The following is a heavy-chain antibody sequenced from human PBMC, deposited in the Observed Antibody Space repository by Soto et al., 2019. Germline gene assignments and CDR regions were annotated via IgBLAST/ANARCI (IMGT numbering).Heavy chain of an antibody. CDR1: GDSISSRSYY. CDR2: IYYSATT. J-gene: IGHJ6*02. CDR3: ARSSYYGSGSYSGMDV. Sequence: QLQLQESGPGLVKPSETLSLTCTVSGDSISSRSYYWGWIRQPPGKGLEWIGSIYYSATTYYNPSLKSRVTISVDTSKKQFSLSLNSVTAADTAVYYCARSSYYGSGSYSGMDVWGQGTTVTVSS. D-gene: IGHD3-10*01. V-gene: IGHV4-39*01.